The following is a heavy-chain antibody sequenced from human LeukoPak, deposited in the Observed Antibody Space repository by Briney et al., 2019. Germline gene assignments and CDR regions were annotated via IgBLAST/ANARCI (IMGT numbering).Heavy chain of an antibody. J-gene: IGHJ3*02. V-gene: IGHV1-2*02. CDR1: GYTFSGYY. D-gene: IGHD1-26*01. CDR2: INPNSGGT. Sequence: ASVKVSCKASGYTFSGYYMHWVRQTPGQGLEWMGWINPNSGGTNYAQKFQGRVTMTRDTSISTAYMELSRLRSDDTAVYYCARSILVGATPWAFDIWGPGTMVTVPS. CDR3: ARSILVGATPWAFDI.